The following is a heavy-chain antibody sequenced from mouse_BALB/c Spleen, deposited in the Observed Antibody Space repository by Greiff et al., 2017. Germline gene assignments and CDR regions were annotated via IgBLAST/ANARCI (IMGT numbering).Heavy chain of an antibody. CDR1: GFTFSSYG. CDR2: ISSGGSYT. CDR3: AREGDGYSWGFAY. D-gene: IGHD2-3*01. J-gene: IGHJ3*01. Sequence: DVMLVESGGDLVKPGGSLKLSCAASGFTFSSYGMSWVRQTPDKRLEWVATISSGGSYTYYPDSVKGRFTISRDNAKNTLYLQMSSLKSEDTAMYYCAREGDGYSWGFAYWGQGTLVTVSA. V-gene: IGHV5-6*02.